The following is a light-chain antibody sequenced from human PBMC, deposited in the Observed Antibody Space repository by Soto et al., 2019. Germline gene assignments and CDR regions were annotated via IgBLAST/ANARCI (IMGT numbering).Light chain of an antibody. CDR2: WAS. CDR1: RNVLYRSNNKNY. Sequence: DIVMTQSPDSLAVSLGERATINCKSSRNVLYRSNNKNYLAWYQQKPGQPPKLLIYWASTRESGVPDRFTGSGSGTDSTLTINSLQADDVAVYYCQQYYTTPPAFGQGTKLEIK. J-gene: IGKJ2*01. V-gene: IGKV4-1*01. CDR3: QQYYTTPPA.